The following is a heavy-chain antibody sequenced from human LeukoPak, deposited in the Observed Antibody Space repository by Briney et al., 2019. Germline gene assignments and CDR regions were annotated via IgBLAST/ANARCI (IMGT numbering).Heavy chain of an antibody. CDR2: ISGSGGSI. CDR1: GFTFSNYA. V-gene: IGHV3-23*01. Sequence: GESLRLSCAASGFTFSNYAMNWVRQAPGKGLEWVSGISGSGGSIYYADSVKGRFTISRDNAKNTLYLQMNSLRAEDTAIYYCARAMMVVANLWGVFDYWGRGALVTVSS. J-gene: IGHJ4*02. CDR3: ARAMMVVANLWGVFDY. D-gene: IGHD3-22*01.